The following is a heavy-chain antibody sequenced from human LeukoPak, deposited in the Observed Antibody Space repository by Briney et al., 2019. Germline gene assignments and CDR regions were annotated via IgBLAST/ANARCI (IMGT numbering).Heavy chain of an antibody. D-gene: IGHD1-26*01. V-gene: IGHV3-7*01. CDR3: AGAGGSYPDFDY. Sequence: GGSLRLSCAASGFTFSSYWMSWVRQAPGKGLEWVANIKQDGSEKYYVDSVKGRFTIPRDNAKNSLYLQMNSLRAEDTAVYYCAGAGGSYPDFDYWGQGTLVTVSS. CDR2: IKQDGSEK. CDR1: GFTFSSYW. J-gene: IGHJ4*02.